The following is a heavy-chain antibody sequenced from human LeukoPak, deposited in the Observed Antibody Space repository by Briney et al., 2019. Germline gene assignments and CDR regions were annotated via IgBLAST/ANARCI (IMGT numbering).Heavy chain of an antibody. D-gene: IGHD6-13*01. V-gene: IGHV4-34*01. CDR2: INHSGST. CDR3: AVGYSSSWYYAPTKFDY. CDR1: GGSISSYY. J-gene: IGHJ4*02. Sequence: PSETLSLTCTVSGGSISSYYWSWIRRPPGKGLEWIGEINHSGSTNYNPSLKSRVTISVDTSKNQFSLKPSSVTAADTAVYYCAVGYSSSWYYAPTKFDYWGQGTLVTVSS.